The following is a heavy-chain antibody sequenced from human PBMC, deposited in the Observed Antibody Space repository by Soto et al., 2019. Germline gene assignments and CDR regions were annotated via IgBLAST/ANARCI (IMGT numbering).Heavy chain of an antibody. CDR1: GFTFSSYS. CDR2: ISSSSSYI. V-gene: IGHV3-21*01. Sequence: GGSLRLSCAASGFTFSSYSMNWVRQAPGKGLEWVSSISSSSSYIYYADSVKGRFTISRDNAKNSLYLQMNSLRAEDTAVYYCARESDSSGYLNYWGQGTLVTVSS. J-gene: IGHJ4*02. D-gene: IGHD3-22*01. CDR3: ARESDSSGYLNY.